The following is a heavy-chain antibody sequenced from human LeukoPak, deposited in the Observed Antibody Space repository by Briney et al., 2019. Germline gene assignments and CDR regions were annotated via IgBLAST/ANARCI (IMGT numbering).Heavy chain of an antibody. CDR2: INSDGSST. Sequence: GGSLRLSCAASGFNFDRYAMSWVRQAAGKGLVWVSRINSDGSSTSYADSVKGRFTISRDNAKNTLYLQMNSLRAEDTAVYYCERVVRIGWFDPWGQGTLVTVSS. V-gene: IGHV3-74*01. CDR3: ERVVRIGWFDP. J-gene: IGHJ5*02. D-gene: IGHD3-10*01. CDR1: GFNFDRYA.